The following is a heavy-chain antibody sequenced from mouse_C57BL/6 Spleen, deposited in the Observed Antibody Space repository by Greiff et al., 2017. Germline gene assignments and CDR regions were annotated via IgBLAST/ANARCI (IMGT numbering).Heavy chain of an antibody. D-gene: IGHD3-2*02. CDR1: GYTFTSYW. V-gene: IGHV1-52*01. Sequence: QVQLKQPGAELVRPGSSVKLSCKASGYTFTSYWMHWVKQRPIQGLEWIGNIDPSDSETHYNQKFKDKATLTVDKSSSTAYMQLSSLTSEDSAVYYCARSPAAQATGVYSAMDYWGQGTSVTVSS. CDR3: ARSPAAQATGVYSAMDY. J-gene: IGHJ4*01. CDR2: IDPSDSET.